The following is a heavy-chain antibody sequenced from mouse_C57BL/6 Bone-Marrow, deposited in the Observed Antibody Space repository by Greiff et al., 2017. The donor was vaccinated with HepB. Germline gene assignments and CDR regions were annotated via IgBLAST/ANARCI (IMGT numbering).Heavy chain of an antibody. J-gene: IGHJ3*01. CDR2: IDPENGDT. CDR1: GFNIKDDY. V-gene: IGHV14-4*01. CDR3: TTDYYGSSPFAY. Sequence: VQLQQSGAELVRPGASVKLSCTASGFNIKDDYMHWVKQRPEQGLEWIGWIDPENGDTEYASKFQGKATITADTSSNTAYLQLSSLTSEDTAVYSCTTDYYGSSPFAYWGQGTLVTVSA. D-gene: IGHD1-1*01.